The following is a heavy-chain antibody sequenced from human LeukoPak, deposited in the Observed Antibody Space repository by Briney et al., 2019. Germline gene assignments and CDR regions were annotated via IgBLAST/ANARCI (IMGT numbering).Heavy chain of an antibody. CDR3: AREYSSSWYEPYFDY. J-gene: IGHJ4*02. Sequence: ASVKVSCKASGYTFTSYAMHWVRQAPGQRLEWMGWINAGNGNTKYSQKFQGRVTITRDTSASTAYMELSSLRSEDTAVYYCAREYSSSWYEPYFDYWGQGTLVTASS. V-gene: IGHV1-3*01. CDR2: INAGNGNT. D-gene: IGHD6-13*01. CDR1: GYTFTSYA.